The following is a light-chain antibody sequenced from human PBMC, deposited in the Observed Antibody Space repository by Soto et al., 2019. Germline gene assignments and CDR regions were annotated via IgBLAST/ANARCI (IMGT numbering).Light chain of an antibody. J-gene: IGKJ1*01. Sequence: EIVLTQSPATLSLSPGERATLSCRASQSVSSYLAWYQQKPGQAPRLLIYDASNRATGIPARFSGSGSGTDFTLTISSLEPKDFAVYYCQQRSNWPPSWTFGQGTKV. CDR3: QQRSNWPPSWT. CDR1: QSVSSY. CDR2: DAS. V-gene: IGKV3-11*01.